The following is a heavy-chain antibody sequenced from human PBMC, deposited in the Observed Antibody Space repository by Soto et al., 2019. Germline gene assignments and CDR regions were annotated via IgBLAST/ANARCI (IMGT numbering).Heavy chain of an antibody. Sequence: QVHLLLQSGAEVKKPGSSVKVSCKASGGTPSNAAISWVRQAPGQGLGWMGGIIPVFGLVKYEQNFRGRATMTAGESTNTAYMELSSLGPEDTAVYYCAGGRIVVVGSRASGGMDAWGQGTTVTVSS. D-gene: IGHD2-15*01. J-gene: IGHJ6*02. CDR3: AGGRIVVVGSRASGGMDA. CDR2: IIPVFGLV. CDR1: GGTPSNAA. V-gene: IGHV1-69*01.